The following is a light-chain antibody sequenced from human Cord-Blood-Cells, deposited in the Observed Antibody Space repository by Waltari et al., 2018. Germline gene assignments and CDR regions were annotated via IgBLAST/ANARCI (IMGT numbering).Light chain of an antibody. CDR3: CSYAGSVV. Sequence: QSALTQPASVSGSPGQSITISCTGTSSDVGSYNIVSWYQQHPGKAPKLMIYEGSKRPSGVSSRFSGFKSGNRASLTISGLQAEDEADYYCCSYAGSVVFGGGTKLTVL. CDR1: SSDVGSYNI. V-gene: IGLV2-23*01. CDR2: EGS. J-gene: IGLJ2*01.